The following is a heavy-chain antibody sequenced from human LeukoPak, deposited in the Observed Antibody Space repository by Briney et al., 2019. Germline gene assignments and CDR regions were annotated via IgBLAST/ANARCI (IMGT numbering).Heavy chain of an antibody. V-gene: IGHV1-18*01. CDR1: GYTFTSYG. Sequence: ASVKVSCKASGYTFTSYGISWVRQAPGQGLEWMGWISAYNGNTNYAQKLQGRVTMTTDTSTSTAYMELRSLRSDDTAVYYCAAVALYCSGGSCSYYYGMDVWGQGTTVTVSS. J-gene: IGHJ6*02. CDR3: AAVALYCSGGSCSYYYGMDV. D-gene: IGHD2-15*01. CDR2: ISAYNGNT.